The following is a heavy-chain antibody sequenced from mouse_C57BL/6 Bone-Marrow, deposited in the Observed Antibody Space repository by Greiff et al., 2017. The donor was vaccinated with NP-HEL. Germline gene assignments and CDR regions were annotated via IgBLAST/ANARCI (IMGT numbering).Heavy chain of an antibody. CDR2: INRDGGST. V-gene: IGHV5-2*01. J-gene: IGHJ3*01. Sequence: EVQVVESGGGLVQPGESLKLSCESNEYEFPSHDMSWVRKTPEKRLELVAAINRDGGSTYYPETMERRVIISRDNTKKTLYLQMSSLRSEDTAFYYWARRYDYDWAWFAYWGQGTLVTVSA. D-gene: IGHD2-4*01. CDR1: EYEFPSHD. CDR3: ARRYDYDWAWFAY.